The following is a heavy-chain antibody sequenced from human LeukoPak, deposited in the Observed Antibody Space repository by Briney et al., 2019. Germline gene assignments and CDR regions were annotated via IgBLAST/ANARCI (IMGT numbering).Heavy chain of an antibody. CDR1: GGSISSYY. CDR3: ASQAYYYYMDV. Sequence: PSEALSLTRTVSGGSISSYYWSWIRQPPGKGLEWIGYIYYSGSTNYNPSLKSRVSISVDTSKNHFSLKLSSVTAADTAVYYCASQAYYYYMDVWGKGTTVTVSS. J-gene: IGHJ6*03. V-gene: IGHV4-59*12. CDR2: IYYSGST.